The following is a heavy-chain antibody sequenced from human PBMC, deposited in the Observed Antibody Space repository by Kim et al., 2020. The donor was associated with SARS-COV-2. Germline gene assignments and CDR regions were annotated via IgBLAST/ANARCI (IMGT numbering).Heavy chain of an antibody. CDR1: GFTFGDYA. J-gene: IGHJ6*02. V-gene: IGHV3-49*04. CDR2: IRSKAYGGTT. D-gene: IGHD2-21*02. CDR3: TRDIGGDREEEDYYYGMDV. Sequence: GGSLRLSCTASGFTFGDYAMSWVRQAPGKGLEWVGFIRSKAYGGTTEYAASVKGRFTISRDDSKSIAYLQMNSLKTEDTAVYYCTRDIGGDREEEDYYYGMDVWGQGTTVTVSS.